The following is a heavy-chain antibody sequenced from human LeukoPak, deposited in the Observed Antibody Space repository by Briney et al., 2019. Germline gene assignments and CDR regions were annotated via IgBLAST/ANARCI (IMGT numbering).Heavy chain of an antibody. CDR3: AREGPKWFGTY. CDR1: GGSVSSGSYY. V-gene: IGHV4-61*01. CDR2: IYYSGST. D-gene: IGHD3-10*01. J-gene: IGHJ4*02. Sequence: SETLSLTCTVSGGSVSSGSYYWSWIRQPPGKGLEWIGYIYYSGSTNYNPSLKSRVTISVDTSKNQFSLKLSSVTAADTAVYYCAREGPKWFGTYWGQGTLVTVSS.